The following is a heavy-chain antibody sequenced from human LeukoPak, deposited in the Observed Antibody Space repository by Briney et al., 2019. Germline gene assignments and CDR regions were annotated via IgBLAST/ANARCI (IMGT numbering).Heavy chain of an antibody. CDR3: AKVRAWYQLSRDWYYYMDV. D-gene: IGHD2-2*01. CDR2: IRYDGSNK. CDR1: GFTFSSYG. Sequence: GGSLRLSCAASGFTFSSYGMHWVRQAPGKGLEWVAFIRYDGSNKYYADSVKGRFTISRDNSKNTLYLQMNSLRAEDTAVYYCAKVRAWYQLSRDWYYYMDVWGKGTTVTVSS. V-gene: IGHV3-30*02. J-gene: IGHJ6*03.